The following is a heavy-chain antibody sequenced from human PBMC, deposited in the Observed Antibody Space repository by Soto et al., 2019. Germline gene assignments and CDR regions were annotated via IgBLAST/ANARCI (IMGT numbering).Heavy chain of an antibody. CDR3: AKGISGYSYGYLFDY. D-gene: IGHD5-18*01. J-gene: IGHJ4*02. CDR1: GFTFSSYA. Sequence: EVQLLESGGGLVQPGGSLRLSCAASGFTFSSYAMSWVRQAPGKGLEWVSAISGSGGSTYYADSVKGRFTISRDNSKNTLYLQMNSLRAEDTAIYYCAKGISGYSYGYLFDYWGQGTLVTVSS. V-gene: IGHV3-23*01. CDR2: ISGSGGST.